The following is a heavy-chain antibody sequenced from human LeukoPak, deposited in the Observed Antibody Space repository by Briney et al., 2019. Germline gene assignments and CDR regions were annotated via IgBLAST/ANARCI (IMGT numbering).Heavy chain of an antibody. V-gene: IGHV3-21*01. CDR1: GFTFSSYS. CDR2: ISSSSSYI. J-gene: IGHJ4*02. CDR3: ARAVRVISGILYYFDY. D-gene: IGHD3-22*01. Sequence: PGGSLRLSCAASGFTFSSYSMNWVRRAPGKGLEWVSSISSSSSYIYYADSMKGRFSISRDNAKNSLYLQMNSLRAEDTAVYYCARAVRVISGILYYFDYWGQGTLVTVSS.